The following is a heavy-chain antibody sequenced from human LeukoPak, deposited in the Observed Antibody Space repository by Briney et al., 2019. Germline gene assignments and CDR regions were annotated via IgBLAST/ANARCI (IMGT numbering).Heavy chain of an antibody. J-gene: IGHJ4*02. CDR3: ATGGLAVAGYYFDY. CDR1: GYTLTELS. D-gene: IGHD6-19*01. Sequence: ASVKVSCKVSGYTLTELSMHWVRQAPGKGLEWMGGFDPEDGETIYAQKFQGRVTMTEDTSTDTAYTELSSLRSEDTAVYYCATGGLAVAGYYFDYWGQGTLVTVSS. CDR2: FDPEDGET. V-gene: IGHV1-24*01.